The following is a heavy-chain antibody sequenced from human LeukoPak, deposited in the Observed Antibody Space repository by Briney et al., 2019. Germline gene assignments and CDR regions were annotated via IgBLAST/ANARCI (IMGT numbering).Heavy chain of an antibody. CDR2: IDAGNGNT. CDR3: AKTGTTSYWFDP. D-gene: IGHD1-7*01. CDR1: GYTFTSYA. Sequence: ASVKVSCKASGYTFTSYATHWVRQAPGQRLEWMGWIDAGNGNTKYSQKFQGRVTITRDTSASTAYMELSSLRSEDTAVYYCAKTGTTSYWFDPWGQGTLVTVSS. V-gene: IGHV1-3*01. J-gene: IGHJ5*02.